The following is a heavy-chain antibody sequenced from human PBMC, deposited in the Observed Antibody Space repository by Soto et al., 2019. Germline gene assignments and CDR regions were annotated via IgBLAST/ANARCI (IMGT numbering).Heavy chain of an antibody. CDR1: GGSFSGYY. V-gene: IGHV4-34*01. Sequence: SETLSLTCAVYGGSFSGYYWSWIRHPPGKGLEWIGEINHSGSTNYNPSLKSRVTISVDPSKNQFSLKLSSVTAADTAVYYCARGTLEVLIYYFDYWGQGTLVTVSS. D-gene: IGHD2-8*01. CDR3: ARGTLEVLIYYFDY. CDR2: INHSGST. J-gene: IGHJ4*02.